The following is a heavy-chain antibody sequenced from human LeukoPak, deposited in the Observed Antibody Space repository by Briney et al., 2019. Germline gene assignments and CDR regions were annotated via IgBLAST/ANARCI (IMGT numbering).Heavy chain of an antibody. Sequence: GASVKVSCKASGYTCTGYYMHWVRRAPGQGLEWMGWINPNSGGTNSAQKFQGRVTMTRDTSIGTAHMELSRLRSDDTAVYYCARGGYYDSSAYRVLDYWGQGTLVTVSS. V-gene: IGHV1-2*02. CDR3: ARGGYYDSSAYRVLDY. CDR1: GYTCTGYY. CDR2: INPNSGGT. J-gene: IGHJ4*02. D-gene: IGHD3-22*01.